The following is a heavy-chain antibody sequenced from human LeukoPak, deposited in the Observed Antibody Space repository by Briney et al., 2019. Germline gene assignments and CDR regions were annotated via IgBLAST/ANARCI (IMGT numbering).Heavy chain of an antibody. J-gene: IGHJ4*02. V-gene: IGHV1-18*01. Sequence: GASVTVSCKASGYTFTSYGFSWVRQAPGQGLEWMGWLSTYNGNTDYAQKFQGRVTMTTDTSTSTAYMELRSLRSDDTAVYYCARDRTSLSDPIVHDYWGQGTLVTVSS. CDR3: ARDRTSLSDPIVHDY. CDR1: GYTFTSYG. CDR2: LSTYNGNT. D-gene: IGHD2/OR15-2a*01.